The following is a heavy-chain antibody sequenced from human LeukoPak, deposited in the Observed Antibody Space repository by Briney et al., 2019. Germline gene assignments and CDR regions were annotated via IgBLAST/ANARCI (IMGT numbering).Heavy chain of an antibody. V-gene: IGHV3-48*01. J-gene: IGHJ4*02. CDR1: GFTFSNFC. D-gene: IGHD2-21*01. CDR3: ARENVVGTGGFDY. Sequence: GGSLRLSCAASGFTFSNFCINWVRQAPGKGLEWLSPITGSGDMTHYANSVKGRFTISRDNAKSSLFLQMNGLRAGDTAVYYCARENVVGTGGFDYWGQGTLVTVSS. CDR2: ITGSGDMT.